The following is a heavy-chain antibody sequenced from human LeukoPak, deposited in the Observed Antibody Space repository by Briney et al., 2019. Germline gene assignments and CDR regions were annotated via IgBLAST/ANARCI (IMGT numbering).Heavy chain of an antibody. CDR3: AREPVAVSPHASQWFDP. Sequence: ASVKVSCKASGYSFVLYGISWVRQAPGQGPEWMGWISTYNGNTKYAEKFQGRVTMTTDTPTSTAYMELRSLRSDDTAVYYCAREPVAVSPHASQWFDPWGQGTLVTVSS. CDR1: GYSFVLYG. CDR2: ISTYNGNT. J-gene: IGHJ5*02. V-gene: IGHV1-18*01. D-gene: IGHD4-17*01.